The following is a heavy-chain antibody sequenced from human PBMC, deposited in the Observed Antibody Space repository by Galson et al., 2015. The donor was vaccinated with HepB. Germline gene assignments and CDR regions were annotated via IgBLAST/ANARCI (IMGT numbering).Heavy chain of an antibody. V-gene: IGHV4-34*01. CDR2: INHSGIT. Sequence: LEWIGEINHSGITNYNPSLKSRVTISVDTSKNQFSLKLSSVTAADTAVYYCARHPYSSGWSDYWGQGTLVTVSS. J-gene: IGHJ4*02. CDR3: ARHPYSSGWSDY. D-gene: IGHD6-19*01.